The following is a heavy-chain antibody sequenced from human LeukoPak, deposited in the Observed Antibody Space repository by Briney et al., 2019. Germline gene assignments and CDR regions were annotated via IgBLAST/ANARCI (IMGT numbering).Heavy chain of an antibody. J-gene: IGHJ5*02. CDR2: IYHSGST. CDR1: GGSISSGGYS. Sequence: SETLSLTCAVSGGSISSGGYSWSWIRLPPGKGLEWIGYIYHSGSTYYNPSLKSRVTISVDRSKNQFSLKLSSVTAADTAVYYCARVSPGGWFDPWGQGTLVTVSS. CDR3: ARVSPGGWFDP. V-gene: IGHV4-30-2*01. D-gene: IGHD2-8*02.